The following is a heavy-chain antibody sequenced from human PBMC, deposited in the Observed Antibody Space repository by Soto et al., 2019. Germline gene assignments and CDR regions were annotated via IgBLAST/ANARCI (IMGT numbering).Heavy chain of an antibody. J-gene: IGHJ4*02. CDR1: GFTFSNAW. V-gene: IGHV3-15*07. Sequence: GGSLRLSCAASGFTFSNAWMNWVRQAPGKGLEWVGRIKSKTDGGTTDYTAPVKGRFTISRDDSKNTLYLQMNSLKTEDTAVYYCTWYYYDSSGYYYFDYWGQGTLVTVSS. CDR3: TWYYYDSSGYYYFDY. CDR2: IKSKTDGGTT. D-gene: IGHD3-22*01.